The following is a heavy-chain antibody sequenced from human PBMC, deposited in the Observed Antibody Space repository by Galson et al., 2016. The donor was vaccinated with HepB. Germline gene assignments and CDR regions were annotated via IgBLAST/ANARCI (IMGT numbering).Heavy chain of an antibody. Sequence: SVKVSCKASGYSLASYHMQWVRQAPGQGLEWMGTIHPSGVTTRLAQEFQDRLTLTRDTPTSTFYLELTSLRSDDTAVYFCAKDSNNWSFDYWGQGTLVTVSS. D-gene: IGHD1-1*01. CDR1: GYSLASYH. CDR3: AKDSNNWSFDY. CDR2: IHPSGVTT. V-gene: IGHV1-46*01. J-gene: IGHJ4*02.